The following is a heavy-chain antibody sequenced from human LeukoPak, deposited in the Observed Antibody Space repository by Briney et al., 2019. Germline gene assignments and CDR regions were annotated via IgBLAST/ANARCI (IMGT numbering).Heavy chain of an antibody. CDR1: GYTFTSYA. Sequence: ASVKVSCKASGYTFTSYAMNWVRQAPGQGLERMGWINTNTGNPTYAQGFTGRFVFSLDTSVSTAYLQISSLKAEDTAVYYCAREPFGYYGSGSYFNWFDPWGQGTLVTVSS. J-gene: IGHJ5*02. CDR3: AREPFGYYGSGSYFNWFDP. CDR2: INTNTGNP. V-gene: IGHV7-4-1*02. D-gene: IGHD3-10*01.